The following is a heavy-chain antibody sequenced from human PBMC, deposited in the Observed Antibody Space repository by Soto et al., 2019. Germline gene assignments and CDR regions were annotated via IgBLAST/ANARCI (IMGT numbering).Heavy chain of an antibody. D-gene: IGHD3-22*01. J-gene: IGHJ4*02. V-gene: IGHV5-10-1*01. CDR1: GYKFYNYY. Sequence: PGESLKISYETSGYKFYNYYISWVRQKPGKGLEWVGRIDPDDSYTKYSPSFQGHVTISVNKSISTAYLQWSSLKASDTAIYYCARHPVSYETSAYIVFWGPGTLVTVSS. CDR3: ARHPVSYETSAYIVF. CDR2: IDPDDSYT.